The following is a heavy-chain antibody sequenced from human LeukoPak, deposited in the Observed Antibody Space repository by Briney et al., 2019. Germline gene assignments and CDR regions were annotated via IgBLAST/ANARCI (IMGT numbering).Heavy chain of an antibody. V-gene: IGHV5-51*01. CDR3: ARTGYTRRDRHSSSPPLVGGGYFQH. CDR1: GYSFTSYW. CDR2: IYPGDSDT. D-gene: IGHD6-13*01. Sequence: GESLKISCKGSGYSFTSYWIGWVRQMPGKGLERMGIIYPGDSDTRYSPSFQGQLTISPVHSISTPYLQWRSVKASDTAVYYCARTGYTRRDRHSSSPPLVGGGYFQHWGQGTLVTVPS. J-gene: IGHJ1*01.